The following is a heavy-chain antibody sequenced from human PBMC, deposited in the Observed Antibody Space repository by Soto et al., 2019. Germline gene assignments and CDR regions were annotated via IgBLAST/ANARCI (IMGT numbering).Heavy chain of an antibody. Sequence: QVQLQESGPGLVKPSQTLSLTCTVSGASISSGDYYWRWIRQYPGKGLEWIGYIHNSGNTYYNPALKSRVSISMDTSRNQFALQLYSVIAADTAVYDCARTTTLVTRPSAIGLWGRGSLVTISS. CDR2: IHNSGNT. V-gene: IGHV4-31*03. CDR1: GASISSGDYY. D-gene: IGHD6-13*01. J-gene: IGHJ2*01. CDR3: ARTTTLVTRPSAIGL.